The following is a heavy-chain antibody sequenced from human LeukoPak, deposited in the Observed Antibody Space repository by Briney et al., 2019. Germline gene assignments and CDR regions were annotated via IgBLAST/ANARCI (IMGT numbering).Heavy chain of an antibody. Sequence: ASVKVSCKASGYTFTGYYMHWVRQAPGQGLEWMGWINPNSGGTNYAQKFQGRVTMTRDTSIGTAYMELSRLRSDDTAVYYCARARPVYYYGSGSYSDYWGQGTLVTVSS. CDR2: INPNSGGT. D-gene: IGHD3-10*01. J-gene: IGHJ4*02. CDR3: ARARPVYYYGSGSYSDY. V-gene: IGHV1-2*02. CDR1: GYTFTGYY.